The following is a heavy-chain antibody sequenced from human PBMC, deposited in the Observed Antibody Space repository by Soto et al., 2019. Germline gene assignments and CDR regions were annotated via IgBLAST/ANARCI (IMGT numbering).Heavy chain of an antibody. Sequence: AGGSLRLSCAASGFTFSRYGMHWVRQVPGKGLEWVALVWFDGSDKYSSDSVTGRFTISRDNSKNTLYLQMNSLRAEDTAVYYCARLFCSASSCYSVGGFDIWGQGTMVTVS. D-gene: IGHD2-15*01. CDR1: GFTFSRYG. J-gene: IGHJ3*02. V-gene: IGHV3-33*01. CDR2: VWFDGSDK. CDR3: ARLFCSASSCYSVGGFDI.